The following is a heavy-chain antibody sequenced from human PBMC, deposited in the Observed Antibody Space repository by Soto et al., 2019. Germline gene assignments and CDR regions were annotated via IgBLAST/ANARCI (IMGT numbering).Heavy chain of an antibody. Sequence: EVQLLESGGGLVQPGGSLRLSCAVSGFSFSNYVMTWVRQAPGKGLEWVSSITGSGDSTYSADSVKGRFTISRDNSKNTLFLQMSSLRVEDTAVYYCAKGPCSGGACYGREDVWGQGITVTVSS. CDR1: GFSFSNYV. V-gene: IGHV3-23*01. D-gene: IGHD2-15*01. J-gene: IGHJ6*02. CDR2: ITGSGDST. CDR3: AKGPCSGGACYGREDV.